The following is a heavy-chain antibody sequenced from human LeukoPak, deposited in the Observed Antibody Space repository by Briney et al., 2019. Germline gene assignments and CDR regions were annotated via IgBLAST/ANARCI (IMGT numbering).Heavy chain of an antibody. CDR1: GGSFSGYY. CDR3: ARRLAYCGGDCYENWFDP. CDR2: INHSGST. V-gene: IGHV4-34*01. D-gene: IGHD2-21*02. Sequence: SETLSLTCAVYGGSFSGYYWSWIRQPPGKGLEWIGEINHSGSTYYNPSLKSRVTISVDTSKNQFSLKLSSVTAADTAVYYCARRLAYCGGDCYENWFDPWGQGTLVTVSS. J-gene: IGHJ5*02.